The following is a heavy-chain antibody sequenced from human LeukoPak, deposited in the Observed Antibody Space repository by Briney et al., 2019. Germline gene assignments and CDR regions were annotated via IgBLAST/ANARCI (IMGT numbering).Heavy chain of an antibody. D-gene: IGHD2-2*01. CDR2: ISGSGGST. J-gene: IGHJ4*02. CDR1: GFTFSSYA. V-gene: IGHV3-23*01. Sequence: GGSLRLSCAASGFTFSSYAMSWVRQAPGKGLEWVSAISGSGGSTYYADSVKGRFTISRDNSKNTLYLQMNSLRAEATAVYYCAKDIVVVPAAIYSSSWYDYWGQGTLVTVSS. CDR3: AKDIVVVPAAIYSSSWYDY.